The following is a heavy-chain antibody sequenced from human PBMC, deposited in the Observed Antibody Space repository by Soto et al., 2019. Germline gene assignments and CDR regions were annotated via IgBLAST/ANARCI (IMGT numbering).Heavy chain of an antibody. J-gene: IGHJ6*02. CDR2: INHSGST. D-gene: IGHD3-3*01. CDR1: GGSFSGYY. Sequence: PSETLSLTCAVYGGSFSGYYWSWIRQPPGKGLEWIGEINHSGSTNYSPSLKSRVTISVDTSKNQFSLKLSSVTAADTAVYYCARATEVITIFGVVIPDYYGMDVWGQGTTVTVSS. CDR3: ARATEVITIFGVVIPDYYGMDV. V-gene: IGHV4-34*01.